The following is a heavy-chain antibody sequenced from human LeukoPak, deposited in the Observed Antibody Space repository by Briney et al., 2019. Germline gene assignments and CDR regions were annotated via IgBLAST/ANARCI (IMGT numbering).Heavy chain of an antibody. V-gene: IGHV4-34*01. D-gene: IGHD2-15*01. CDR2: INHSGST. J-gene: IGHJ6*03. CDR1: GGSFSGYY. Sequence: SETLSLTCAVYGGSFSGYYWSWIRQPPGKGLGWIGEINHSGSTNYNPSLKSRVTISVDTSKNQFSLKLSSVTAADTAVYYCARKGKAAPSRSYYYMDVWGKGTTVTVSS. CDR3: ARKGKAAPSRSYYYMDV.